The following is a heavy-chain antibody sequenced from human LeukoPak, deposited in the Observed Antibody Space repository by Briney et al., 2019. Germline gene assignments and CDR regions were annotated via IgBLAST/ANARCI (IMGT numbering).Heavy chain of an antibody. J-gene: IGHJ4*02. Sequence: PGGSLRLSCAASGFTFSSYSMNWVRQAPGKGLEGVSSISSSSSYIYYADSVKGRFTISRDNAKNSLYLQMNSLRAEDTAVYYCARGMGATTSDYWGQGTLGTVSS. V-gene: IGHV3-21*01. CDR1: GFTFSSYS. D-gene: IGHD1-26*01. CDR2: ISSSSSYI. CDR3: ARGMGATTSDY.